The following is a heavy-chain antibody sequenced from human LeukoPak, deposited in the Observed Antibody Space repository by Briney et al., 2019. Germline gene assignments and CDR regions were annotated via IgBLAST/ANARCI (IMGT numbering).Heavy chain of an antibody. J-gene: IGHJ6*02. V-gene: IGHV3-23*01. Sequence: PRRFLRPSCAASGFTFSTHAMSWVRQPPGKGLEWDSAISGSGGSTYYAGFVKGRFTISRDNSKNTLYLQMNSLRAEDTAVYYCAKGRAVAGIFYYGMDVWGQGTTVTVSS. CDR3: AKGRAVAGIFYYGMDV. CDR2: ISGSGGST. D-gene: IGHD6-19*01. CDR1: GFTFSTHA.